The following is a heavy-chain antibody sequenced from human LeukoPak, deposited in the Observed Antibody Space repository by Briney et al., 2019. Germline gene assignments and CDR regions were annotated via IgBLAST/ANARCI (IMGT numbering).Heavy chain of an antibody. V-gene: IGHV3-7*03. D-gene: IGHD3-22*01. CDR3: AKDADISVELVVISSFDS. Sequence: GGSLRLSCGASGFTFDDYWMSWVRQAPGQGLEWVANINQDGSEKYYLDSAKGRFTISRDNSKNMLYLQMNSLRAEDTALYYCAKDADISVELVVISSFDSWGQGTLVTVSS. CDR1: GFTFDDYW. CDR2: INQDGSEK. J-gene: IGHJ4*02.